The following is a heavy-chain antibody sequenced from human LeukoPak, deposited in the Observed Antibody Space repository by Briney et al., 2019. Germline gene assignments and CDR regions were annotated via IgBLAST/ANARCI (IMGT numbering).Heavy chain of an antibody. D-gene: IGHD3-16*01. CDR3: ARVNVCPRCQFDY. CDR2: ISPDGSSA. CDR1: GITSSSYW. V-gene: IGHV3-74*01. J-gene: IGHJ4*02. Sequence: HGGSLRRSCAASGITSSSYWMHSVRQAAGKGLLLLSRISPDGSSAIYADSAKGRFTTSRDNDKNTLYLQMNSLRAEDTAVYYCARVNVCPRCQFDYWGQGTLVTVSS.